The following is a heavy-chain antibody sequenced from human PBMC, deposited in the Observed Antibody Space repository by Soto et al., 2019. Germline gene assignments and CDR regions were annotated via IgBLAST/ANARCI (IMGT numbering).Heavy chain of an antibody. CDR3: ARPPGYISDWHYFDL. CDR2: ISPKSGGT. V-gene: IGHV1-2*02. Sequence: PGPQVKVSCKASGYTFTNYYMHWLLQSPGQGFEWMGRISPKSGGTNYAQKFQGRVSVTWDTSLKTAYMELSSLISEDTAVYYCARPPGYISDWHYFDLWGQGTLVTVSS. D-gene: IGHD2-21*02. CDR1: GYTFTNYY. J-gene: IGHJ4*02.